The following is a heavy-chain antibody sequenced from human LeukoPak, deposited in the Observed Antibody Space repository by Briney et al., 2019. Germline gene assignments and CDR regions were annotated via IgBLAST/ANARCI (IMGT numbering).Heavy chain of an antibody. CDR2: FDPEDGET. J-gene: IGHJ4*02. D-gene: IGHD5-24*01. Sequence: GASVKVSCKVSAYTLTELSMHMMRQAPGKGLEWMGGFDPEDGETIYAQKFQGRVTMTEDTPTDTAYMELSSLRSEDTAVYYCAINDGYNTFDYWGQGTLVTVSS. CDR1: AYTLTELS. V-gene: IGHV1-24*01. CDR3: AINDGYNTFDY.